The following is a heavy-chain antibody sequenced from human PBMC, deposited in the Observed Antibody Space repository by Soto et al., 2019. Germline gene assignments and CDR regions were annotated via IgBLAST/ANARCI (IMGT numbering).Heavy chain of an antibody. CDR3: ARDPALCFGEHNYVDY. Sequence: QVQLQASGPGLVKPSGTLSLTCAVSSGSISSSNWWSWVRQPPGKGLEWIGEIYHSGSTNYNPSLESRVTISVDKSKHQFSLKLSSVTAADTAVYYCARDPALCFGEHNYVDYWGQGTLVTVSS. J-gene: IGHJ4*02. CDR2: IYHSGST. CDR1: SGSISSSNW. V-gene: IGHV4-4*02. D-gene: IGHD3-10*01.